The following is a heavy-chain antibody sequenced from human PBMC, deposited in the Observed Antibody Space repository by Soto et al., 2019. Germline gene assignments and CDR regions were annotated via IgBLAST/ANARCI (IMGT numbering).Heavy chain of an antibody. Sequence: EMQLVQSGGGLVQPGRSLRLSCAASGFTFDDYAMHWVRQYPGKGLEWVSGISWNSDIIDYADSVKGRFTISRDSAKNSLYLQMNSLKPEDTALYYCTKDVEWGGSQLHHAFDVWGQGTMVSVSS. V-gene: IGHV3-9*01. CDR1: GFTFDDYA. J-gene: IGHJ3*01. CDR2: ISWNSDII. CDR3: TKDVEWGGSQLHHAFDV. D-gene: IGHD1-26*01.